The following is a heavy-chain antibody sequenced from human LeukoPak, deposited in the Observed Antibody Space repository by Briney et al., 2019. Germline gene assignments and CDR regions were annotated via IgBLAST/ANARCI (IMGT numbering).Heavy chain of an antibody. Sequence: SETLSLTCTVSGGSISSYYWSWIRQPPGKGLEWIGYIYYSGSTNYNPSLKSRVTISVDTSKNQFSLKLSSVTAADTAVYYCARDYFSTIGGSSSTEQWGQGTLVTVSS. CDR3: ARDYFSTIGGSSSTEQ. D-gene: IGHD6-6*01. V-gene: IGHV4-59*01. CDR1: GGSISSYY. J-gene: IGHJ4*02. CDR2: IYYSGST.